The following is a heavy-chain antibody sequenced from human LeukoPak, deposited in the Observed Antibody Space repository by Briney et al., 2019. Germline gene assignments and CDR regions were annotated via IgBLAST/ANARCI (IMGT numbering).Heavy chain of an antibody. Sequence: PSETLSLTCAVYGGSFSGYYWSWIRQPPGKGLEGIGEINHSGSTNYNPSLKSRATISVDTSKNQFSLRLSSVTAAHTAVYYCARTTGSFHCYYYMDVWGKGTTVTVSS. CDR2: INHSGST. V-gene: IGHV4-34*01. D-gene: IGHD1-26*01. CDR3: ARTTGSFHCYYYMDV. CDR1: GGSFSGYY. J-gene: IGHJ6*03.